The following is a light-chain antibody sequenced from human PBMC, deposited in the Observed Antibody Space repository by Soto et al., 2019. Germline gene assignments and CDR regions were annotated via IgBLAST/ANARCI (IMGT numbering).Light chain of an antibody. J-gene: IGKJ5*01. CDR1: QSVSSY. V-gene: IGKV3-11*01. Sequence: EIVLKQSTATLSLSPGERATLSCRASQSVSSYIAWYPQXPGKAPRFLIYDASNRATGIPARFSGSGSGTDFTLTIVRLEPEDFAVYYCQQYGRSPTFGQGTRLEIK. CDR2: DAS. CDR3: QQYGRSPT.